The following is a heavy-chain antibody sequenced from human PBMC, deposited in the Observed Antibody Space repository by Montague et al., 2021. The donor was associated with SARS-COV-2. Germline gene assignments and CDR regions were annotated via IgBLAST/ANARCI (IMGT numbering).Heavy chain of an antibody. D-gene: IGHD3-22*01. Sequence: SKTLSLTCTVSGGSISSSSYYWGWIRQPPGKGLEWIGSIYYSGSTYYNPSLKSRVTISVDTSKNQFSLKLSSVAAADTAVYYCASPTYYYDSSGSDAFDIWGQGTMVTVSS. J-gene: IGHJ3*02. CDR3: ASPTYYYDSSGSDAFDI. CDR2: IYYSGST. V-gene: IGHV4-39*01. CDR1: GGSISSSSYY.